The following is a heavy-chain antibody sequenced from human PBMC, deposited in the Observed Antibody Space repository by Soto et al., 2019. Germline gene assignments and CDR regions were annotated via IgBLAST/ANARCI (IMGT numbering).Heavy chain of an antibody. CDR3: ARDLRGHYGP. CDR1: GFNFRNFN. CDR2: VSGSSSYI. D-gene: IGHD4-17*01. V-gene: IGHV3-21*06. Sequence: VGSLRLSCEGSGFNFRNFNMIWVRQAPGKGLEWLSSVSGSSSYIYYADSVKGRFTVSRDNANNLVFLQMNGLRPEDTAMYYCARDLRGHYGPWGQGTMVTVSS. J-gene: IGHJ3*01.